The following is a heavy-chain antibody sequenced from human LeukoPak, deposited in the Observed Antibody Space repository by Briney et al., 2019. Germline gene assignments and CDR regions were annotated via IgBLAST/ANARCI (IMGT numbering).Heavy chain of an antibody. D-gene: IGHD4-17*01. CDR1: GGSISSGDYY. J-gene: IGHJ4*02. Sequence: SETLSLTCTVSGGSISSGDYYWSWIRQPPGKGLEWIGRIYTSGSTNYNPSLKSRITMSVDTSKNQFSLKLSSVTAADTAVYYCARYDYGDYYDYWGQGTLVTVSS. V-gene: IGHV4-61*02. CDR3: ARYDYGDYYDY. CDR2: IYTSGST.